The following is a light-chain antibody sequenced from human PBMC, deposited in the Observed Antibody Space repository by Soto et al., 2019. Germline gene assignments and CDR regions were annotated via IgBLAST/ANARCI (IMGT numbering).Light chain of an antibody. Sequence: QSALTQPASVSGSPGQSITISCTGTSSDVGAYNYVSWYQQHPGKAPKLMIYEFNNRPSGVSNRFSGSKSGNTASLTISGLQAEDEADYYCSSYTSSSTPYVFGTGTKVTVL. CDR3: SSYTSSSTPYV. J-gene: IGLJ1*01. CDR1: SSDVGAYNY. CDR2: EFN. V-gene: IGLV2-14*01.